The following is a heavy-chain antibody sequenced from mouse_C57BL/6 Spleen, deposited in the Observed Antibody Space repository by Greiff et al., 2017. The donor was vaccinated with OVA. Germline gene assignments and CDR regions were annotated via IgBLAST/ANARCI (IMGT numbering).Heavy chain of an antibody. Sequence: EVQLQQSGPELVKPGASVKISCKASGYTFTDYYMNWVKQSHGKSLEWIGDINPNNGGTSYNQKFKGKATLTVDKSSSTAYMELRSLTSEDSAVYYCARADGNPPFDYWGQGTTLTVSS. D-gene: IGHD2-1*01. CDR3: ARADGNPPFDY. J-gene: IGHJ2*01. CDR2: INPNNGGT. CDR1: GYTFTDYY. V-gene: IGHV1-26*01.